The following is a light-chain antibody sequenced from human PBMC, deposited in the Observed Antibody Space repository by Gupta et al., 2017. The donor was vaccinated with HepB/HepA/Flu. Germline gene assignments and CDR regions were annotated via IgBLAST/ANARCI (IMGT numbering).Light chain of an antibody. CDR1: SSNIGTNY. CDR3: AAWDDSLSGLWV. Sequence: QSVLTQPPSASGTPGPRITISCSGSSSNIGTNYVYWYQQLPGTAPKLLIYRNNQRPSGVPDRLSGSKSGTSASLAISDLRSEDEADYYCAAWDDSLSGLWVFGGGTKLTVL. V-gene: IGLV1-47*01. CDR2: RNN. J-gene: IGLJ3*02.